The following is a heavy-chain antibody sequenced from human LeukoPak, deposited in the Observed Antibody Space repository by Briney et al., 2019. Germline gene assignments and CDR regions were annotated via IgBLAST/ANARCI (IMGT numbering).Heavy chain of an antibody. V-gene: IGHV3-53*04. CDR3: ARALYGSGSYVY. CDR1: GFTVSSNY. Sequence: RPGGSLRLSCAASGFTVSSNYMSWVRQAPGKGVEGVSIIYSGGSTYYADSVKGRFTISRHNSKNTLYLQMNCLRAEDTAVYYCARALYGSGSYVYWGQGTLVTVSS. CDR2: IYSGGST. J-gene: IGHJ4*02. D-gene: IGHD3-10*01.